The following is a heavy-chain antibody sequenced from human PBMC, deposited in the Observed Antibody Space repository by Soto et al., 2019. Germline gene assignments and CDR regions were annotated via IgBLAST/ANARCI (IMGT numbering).Heavy chain of an antibody. CDR1: GFTVSSNY. Sequence: GGSLRLSCAASGFTVSSNYMSWVRQAPGKGLEWVSVIYSGGSTYYADSVKGRFTISRDNSKNTLYLQMNSLRAEDTAVYYCAAYSRSSWDYGMDAWGQGTTVTV. CDR3: AAYSRSSWDYGMDA. D-gene: IGHD6-6*01. V-gene: IGHV3-53*01. J-gene: IGHJ6*02. CDR2: IYSGGST.